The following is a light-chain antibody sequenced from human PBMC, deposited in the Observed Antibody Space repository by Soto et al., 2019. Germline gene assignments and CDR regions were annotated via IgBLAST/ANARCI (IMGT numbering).Light chain of an antibody. V-gene: IGKV1-9*01. CDR3: QRIDILPI. Sequence: IQMTQSPSSLSASVGDTVSITCRASQAIARHVAWYQQIPGKAPRVLIHAASTLQSGVPSRFSGSGSGTDFTLTISDLQAEDVATYYCQRIDILPIFGGGTKVEI. CDR1: QAIARH. CDR2: AAS. J-gene: IGKJ4*01.